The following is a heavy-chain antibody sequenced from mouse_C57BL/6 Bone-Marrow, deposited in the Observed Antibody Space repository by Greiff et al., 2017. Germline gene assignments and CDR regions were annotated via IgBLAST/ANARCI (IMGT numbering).Heavy chain of an antibody. CDR3: VSGVLRDYCDY. D-gene: IGHD1-1*01. Sequence: QVQLQQSGPELVKPGASVKISCKASGYAFSSSWMNWVKQRPGKGLEWIGRIYPGDGDTNYNGKFKGKATLTADTSSSTAYMQLSSLTSEDSAVYFCVSGVLRDYCDYWGRGHGLTVTA. CDR1: GYAFSSSW. J-gene: IGHJ2*03. V-gene: IGHV1-82*01. CDR2: IYPGDGDT.